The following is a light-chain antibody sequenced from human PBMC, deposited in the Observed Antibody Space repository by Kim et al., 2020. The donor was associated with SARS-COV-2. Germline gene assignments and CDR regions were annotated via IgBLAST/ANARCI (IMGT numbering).Light chain of an antibody. J-gene: IGKJ2*01. Sequence: SASVGDRVTITCRASQSISSWLAWYQQKPGKAPKLLIYKASSLESGVPSRFSGSGSGTEFTFTISSLQPDDFATYYCQQYNSYPYTFGQGTKLEIK. CDR3: QQYNSYPYT. CDR2: KAS. V-gene: IGKV1-5*03. CDR1: QSISSW.